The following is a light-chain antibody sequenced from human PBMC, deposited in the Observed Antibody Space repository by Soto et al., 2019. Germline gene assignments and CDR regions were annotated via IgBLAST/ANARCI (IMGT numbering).Light chain of an antibody. V-gene: IGKV1-39*01. CDR3: PQSYRISWA. CDR1: HSISNH. CDR2: AAT. Sequence: DIQMTQSPSSLSASVGDRVTITCRASHSISNHLNWFQQKPGKAPKLLIYAATTLQSGVPSRFSGSGAWTAFPLTNRRLQTGEFGTLFCPQSYRISWAFGQGTKVDIX. J-gene: IGKJ1*01.